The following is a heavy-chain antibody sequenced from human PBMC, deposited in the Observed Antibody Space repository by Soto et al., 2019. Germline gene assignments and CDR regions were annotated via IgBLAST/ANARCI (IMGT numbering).Heavy chain of an antibody. Sequence: SETLSLTCTVSGGSISSYYWSWIRQSPGKGLEWIGYIHYSGSTKSNPSLKSRVTISVDTSRNQVSLKLSSVTAADSAVYFCARARMLDYYDSSGPPDYWGQGTLVTVSS. CDR3: ARARMLDYYDSSGPPDY. CDR1: GGSISSYY. D-gene: IGHD3-22*01. CDR2: IHYSGST. V-gene: IGHV4-59*01. J-gene: IGHJ4*02.